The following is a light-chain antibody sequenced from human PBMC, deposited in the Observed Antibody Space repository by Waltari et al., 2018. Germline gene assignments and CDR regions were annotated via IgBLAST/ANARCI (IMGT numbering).Light chain of an antibody. V-gene: IGLV2-14*01. CDR3: SSYTSSSTWV. CDR1: SSDVGGYNY. CDR2: DVS. Sequence: QSALTQPASVSGSPGQSITISCTGTSSDVGGYNYVSWYQQHPGKAPKLMIYDVSKRPSGVSIRFSGSKSGTTASLTISGLQAEDEADYYCSSYTSSSTWVFGGGTKLTLL. J-gene: IGLJ3*02.